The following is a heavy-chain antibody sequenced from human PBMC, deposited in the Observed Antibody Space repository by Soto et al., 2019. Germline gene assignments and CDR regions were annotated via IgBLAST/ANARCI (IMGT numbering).Heavy chain of an antibody. CDR1: GGSISSSGYY. D-gene: IGHD5-12*01. V-gene: IGHV4-31*03. Sequence: QVQLQESGPGLVKPSQTLSLTCTVSGGSISSSGYYWSWIRQHPGKGLEWIGYIYDSGNTYYNPSLKGRLPISVDTSKNQFSLKLSSVTAADTAVYYCAREEGGGYDHRWFDPWGQGTLVTVSS. CDR2: IYDSGNT. J-gene: IGHJ5*02. CDR3: AREEGGGYDHRWFDP.